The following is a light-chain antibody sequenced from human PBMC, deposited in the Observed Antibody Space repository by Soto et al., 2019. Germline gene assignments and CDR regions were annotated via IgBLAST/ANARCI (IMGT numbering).Light chain of an antibody. Sequence: EIVMTQSPATLSVSPGERATLSCRASQSISGKLAWYQQRPGQAPRLLVYGASTRATGIPARFSATGYGTDFTLTISSLQSDDFAVYYCQQYNRWTLITFGQGTRLEIK. CDR2: GAS. J-gene: IGKJ5*01. CDR3: QQYNRWTLIT. CDR1: QSISGK. V-gene: IGKV3-15*01.